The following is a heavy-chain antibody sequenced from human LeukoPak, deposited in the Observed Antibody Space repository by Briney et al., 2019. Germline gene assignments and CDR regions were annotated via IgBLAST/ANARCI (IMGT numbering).Heavy chain of an antibody. CDR1: GGAISSGDYY. Sequence: SETLSLTCTVSGGAISSGDYYWSWIRQPPGKGLEWIGYIYYSGSTYYNPSLKSRVTISVDTSKNQFSLKLSSVTAADTAVYYRAREALEYSTYYYHYYYMDVWGKGTTVTVSS. J-gene: IGHJ6*03. D-gene: IGHD6-6*01. V-gene: IGHV4-30-4*08. CDR2: IYYSGST. CDR3: AREALEYSTYYYHYYYMDV.